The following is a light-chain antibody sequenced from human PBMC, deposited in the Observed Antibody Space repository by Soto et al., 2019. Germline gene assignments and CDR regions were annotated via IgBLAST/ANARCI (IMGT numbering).Light chain of an antibody. Sequence: DIQMTQSPSTLSASVGDRVTITCRASQSISNWLAWYQQKPGKAPKLLIYKASSLESGVPSRFSGSASGTEFTLTISSLQPDDLATYYCQQYNSVSLLTFGGGTKV. V-gene: IGKV1-5*03. J-gene: IGKJ4*01. CDR3: QQYNSVSLLT. CDR2: KAS. CDR1: QSISNW.